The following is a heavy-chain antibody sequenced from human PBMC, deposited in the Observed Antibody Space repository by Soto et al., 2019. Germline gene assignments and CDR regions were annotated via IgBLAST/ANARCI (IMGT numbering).Heavy chain of an antibody. D-gene: IGHD3-3*01. CDR2: INAGNGNT. CDR1: GYTFTSYA. J-gene: IGHJ4*02. Sequence: ASVKVSCKASGYTFTSYAMHWVRQAPGQRLEWMGWINAGNGNTKYSQKFQGRVTITRDTSASTAYTELSSLRSEDTGVYYGARSTIFGVVIINGPLDYWGQGTLVTVSS. V-gene: IGHV1-3*01. CDR3: ARSTIFGVVIINGPLDY.